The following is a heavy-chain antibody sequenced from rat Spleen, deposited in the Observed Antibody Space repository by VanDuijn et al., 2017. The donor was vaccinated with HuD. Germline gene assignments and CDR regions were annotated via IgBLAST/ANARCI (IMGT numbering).Heavy chain of an antibody. CDR2: IIYDGSGT. D-gene: IGHD1-10*01. CDR1: GFTFSDYS. V-gene: IGHV5-17*01. J-gene: IGHJ2*01. CDR3: ARHEGITTFGY. Sequence: EVQLVESGGGLVQPGRSLKLSCAASGFTFSDYSMAWVRQAPKKGPEWVATIIYDGSGTYYRDSVRGRFTISRDNAKSTLYLQMDSLRSEDTATYYCARHEGITTFGYWGQGVMVTVSS.